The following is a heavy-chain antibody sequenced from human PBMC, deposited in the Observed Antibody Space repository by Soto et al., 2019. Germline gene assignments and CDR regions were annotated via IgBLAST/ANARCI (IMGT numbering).Heavy chain of an antibody. D-gene: IGHD3-9*01. CDR1: GFTLSSYV. J-gene: IGHJ6*02. CDR3: ARGGRVRYFDWPLGMDV. Sequence: GGSLRLSCAACGFTLSSYVMHWVRKAPGKGLEWVAVISYDGSNKYYADSVKGRYTISRDNSKNTLYLQMNSLRAEDTAVYYCARGGRVRYFDWPLGMDVWGQGPTVTVS. CDR2: ISYDGSNK. V-gene: IGHV3-30-3*01.